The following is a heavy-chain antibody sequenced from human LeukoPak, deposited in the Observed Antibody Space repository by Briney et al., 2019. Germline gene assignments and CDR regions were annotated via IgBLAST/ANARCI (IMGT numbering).Heavy chain of an antibody. CDR1: GGSISSYY. CDR3: ARSASSYDY. CDR2: NYYSGST. V-gene: IGHV4-59*01. J-gene: IGHJ4*02. Sequence: PSETLSLTCTVSGGSISSYYWSWIRQPPGKGLEWIGYNYYSGSTNYNPSLKSRVTISVDTSKNQFSLKLSSVTAADTAVYYCARSASSYDYWGQGTLVTVSS. D-gene: IGHD6-19*01.